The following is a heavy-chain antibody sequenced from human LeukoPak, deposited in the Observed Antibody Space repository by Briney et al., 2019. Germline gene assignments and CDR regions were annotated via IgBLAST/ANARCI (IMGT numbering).Heavy chain of an antibody. D-gene: IGHD6-19*01. CDR3: AKAYHDSGCLIDY. V-gene: IGHV3-23*01. CDR1: GFTFSSYA. J-gene: IGHJ4*02. CDR2: IRNDAATR. Sequence: GVSLRLSCAASGFTFSSYAMAWLRQAQGHGRVWVASIRNDAATRDCAGSVKGRFTISRDNSKNTLYLQLNSLRAEDTALYYCAKAYHDSGCLIDYWGQGTLVTVSS.